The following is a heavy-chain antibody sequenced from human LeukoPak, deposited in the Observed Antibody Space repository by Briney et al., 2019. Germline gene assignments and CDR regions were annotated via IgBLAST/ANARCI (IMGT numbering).Heavy chain of an antibody. J-gene: IGHJ3*02. D-gene: IGHD2-15*01. V-gene: IGHV3-53*01. Sequence: TGGSLSLSCAASGFTVSSNYMSWVRQAPGKGLEWVSVIYSGGSTYYADSVKGRFTISRDNSKNTLYLQMNSLRAEDTALYYCARGKTSDDIVEDAFDIWGQGTMVAVSS. CDR2: IYSGGST. CDR1: GFTVSSNY. CDR3: ARGKTSDDIVEDAFDI.